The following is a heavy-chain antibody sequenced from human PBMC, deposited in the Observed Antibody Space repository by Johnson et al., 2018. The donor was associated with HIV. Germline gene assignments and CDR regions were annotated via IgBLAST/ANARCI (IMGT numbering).Heavy chain of an antibody. D-gene: IGHD3-3*01. J-gene: IGHJ3*02. CDR1: GFTFSSYG. CDR2: IWYDGSNK. V-gene: IGHV3-33*06. CDR3: AKGLAAFFAFDS. Sequence: QVQLVESGGGVVQPGRSLRLSCAASGFTFSSYGMHWVRQAPGKGQEWVAVIWYDGSNKYYADSVKGRFTISRDNSKNTLYLQMNSLRAEDTAVYYCAKGLAAFFAFDSWGQGTMVTVSS.